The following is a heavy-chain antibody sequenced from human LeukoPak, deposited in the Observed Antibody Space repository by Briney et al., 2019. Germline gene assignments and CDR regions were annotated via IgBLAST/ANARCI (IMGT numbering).Heavy chain of an antibody. J-gene: IGHJ4*02. CDR1: GGSISGYY. CDR3: ARHRIIAAIGAFGY. Sequence: SETLSLTCTVSGGSISGYYWSWIRQPPGKELEWIGFIYYSGSTNYNPSLKSRVTISVDTSKNQFSLKLSSVTAADTAVYYCARHRIIAAIGAFGYWGQGTLVTVSS. V-gene: IGHV4-59*08. CDR2: IYYSGST. D-gene: IGHD6-6*01.